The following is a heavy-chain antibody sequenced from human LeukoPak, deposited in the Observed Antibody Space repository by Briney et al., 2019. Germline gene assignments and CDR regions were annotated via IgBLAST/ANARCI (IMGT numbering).Heavy chain of an antibody. J-gene: IGHJ5*02. CDR1: GGSISSYY. D-gene: IGHD3-22*01. CDR2: IYYSGST. V-gene: IGHV4-59*01. Sequence: SETLSLTCTVSGGSISSYYWSWIRQPPGKGLEWIGYIYYSGSTNYNPSLKSRVTISVDTSKNQFSLKLSSVTAADTAVYYCAREMYYYDSSGWSWFDPWGQGTLVTVSS. CDR3: AREMYYYDSSGWSWFDP.